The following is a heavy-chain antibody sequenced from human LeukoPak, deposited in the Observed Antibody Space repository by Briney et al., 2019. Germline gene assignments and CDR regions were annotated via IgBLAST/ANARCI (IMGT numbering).Heavy chain of an antibody. D-gene: IGHD2-21*01. J-gene: IGHJ6*03. V-gene: IGHV4-59*01. Sequence: KASETLSLTCTVSGGSISSYYWSWIRQPPGKGPEWIGYISYSGYTNYNPSLKSRVTISVDTSKNQFSLRLSSVTAADTAVYYCARDRDVTGPYYYYMDVWGKGTTVTISS. CDR2: ISYSGYT. CDR3: ARDRDVTGPYYYYMDV. CDR1: GGSISSYY.